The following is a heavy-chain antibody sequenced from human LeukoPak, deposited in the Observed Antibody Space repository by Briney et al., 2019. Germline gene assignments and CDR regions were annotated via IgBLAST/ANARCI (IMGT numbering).Heavy chain of an antibody. CDR3: ARDHYDSSGYYQGYVY. Sequence: SETLSLTCAVSGGSISSGGYSWSWIRQPPGKGLEWIGYIYHSGSTYYNPSLKSRVTISVDRSKNQFSLKLSSLTAADTAVYYCARDHYDSSGYYQGYVYWGQGTLVTVSS. CDR1: GGSISSGGYS. V-gene: IGHV4-30-2*01. CDR2: IYHSGST. D-gene: IGHD3-22*01. J-gene: IGHJ4*02.